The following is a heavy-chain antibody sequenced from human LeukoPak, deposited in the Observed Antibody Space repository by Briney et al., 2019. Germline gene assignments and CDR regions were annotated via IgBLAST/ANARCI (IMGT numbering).Heavy chain of an antibody. Sequence: GGSLRLSCAASGLTFSSYDMHWVRQATGKGLEWVSAIGTAGDTYYPGSVKGRFTISRENAKNSLYLQMNSLRAGDTAVYYCARATMVRGAPAALDVWGQGTTVTVSS. CDR1: GLTFSSYD. CDR2: IGTAGDT. D-gene: IGHD3-10*01. J-gene: IGHJ6*02. V-gene: IGHV3-13*01. CDR3: ARATMVRGAPAALDV.